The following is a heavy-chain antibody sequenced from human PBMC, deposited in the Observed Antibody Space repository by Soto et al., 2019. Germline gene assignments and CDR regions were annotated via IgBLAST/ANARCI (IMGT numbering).Heavy chain of an antibody. CDR3: ARDRIAAAGSYYYYYGMDV. V-gene: IGHV1-69*01. CDR2: IIPIFGTA. D-gene: IGHD6-13*01. J-gene: IGHJ6*02. Sequence: QVQLVQSGAEVKKPGSSVKVSCKASGGTFSSYAISWVRQAPGQGLEWMGGIIPIFGTANYAQKFQGRVTITADESTSTDYMELSSLRSEDTAVYYCARDRIAAAGSYYYYYGMDVWGQGTTVTVSS. CDR1: GGTFSSYA.